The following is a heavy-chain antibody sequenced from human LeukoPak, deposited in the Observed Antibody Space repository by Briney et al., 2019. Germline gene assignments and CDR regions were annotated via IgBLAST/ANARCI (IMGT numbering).Heavy chain of an antibody. D-gene: IGHD6-19*01. CDR3: AKGHSSGWYYFDY. V-gene: IGHV3-23*01. CDR2: ISGSGSST. CDR1: GDTFRTYA. J-gene: IGHJ4*02. Sequence: PGGALRLSSAASGDTFRTYAISSGRDALGTGLERVSAISGSGSSTYYADSVKGRFTISRDNSKNNLYLQMNSLRAEDTAVYYCAKGHSSGWYYFDYWGQGTLVTVSS.